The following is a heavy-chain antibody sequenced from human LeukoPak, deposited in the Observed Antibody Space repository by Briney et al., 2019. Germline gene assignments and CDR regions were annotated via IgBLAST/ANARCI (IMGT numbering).Heavy chain of an antibody. D-gene: IGHD1-26*01. CDR3: AKDRERATNAPDY. CDR2: ISGSGGST. Sequence: PGGSLRLSCAASGFTFSSYWMHWVRQAPGKGLEWVSAISGSGGSTYYADSVKGRFTISRDNSKNTLYLQMNSLRAEDTAVYYCAKDRERATNAPDYWGQGTLVTVSS. J-gene: IGHJ4*02. CDR1: GFTFSSYW. V-gene: IGHV3-23*01.